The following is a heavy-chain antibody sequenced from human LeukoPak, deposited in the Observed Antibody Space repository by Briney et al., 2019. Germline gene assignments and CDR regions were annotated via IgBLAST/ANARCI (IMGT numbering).Heavy chain of an antibody. J-gene: IGHJ4*02. D-gene: IGHD6-13*01. Sequence: PGASLTLSCAASGFTFSSYYMHSVRQAPGKGLEWVAFIRYDGSNKYYADSVKGRSTISRDNSKNTLYLQMNSLRAEDTAVYYCAKDISSSSWGNFDYWGQGTLVTVSS. V-gene: IGHV3-30*02. CDR1: GFTFSSYY. CDR2: IRYDGSNK. CDR3: AKDISSSSWGNFDY.